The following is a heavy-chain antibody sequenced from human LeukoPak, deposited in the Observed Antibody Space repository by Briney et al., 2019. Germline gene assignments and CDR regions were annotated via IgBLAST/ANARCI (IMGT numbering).Heavy chain of an antibody. CDR3: ARKGGVRETYGYYYSFFVDV. CDR1: GFTFSDYY. D-gene: IGHD3-16*01. V-gene: IGHV3-11*01. Sequence: GGSLRLFCAASGFTFSDYYMSWIRQVPGKGLEWISYISSSGNDVFYADSLKGRITISRDNAKNSLYLQMNSLGAEDTALYYCARKGGVRETYGYYYSFFVDVWGRGTTVTVSS. CDR2: ISSSGNDV. J-gene: IGHJ6*03.